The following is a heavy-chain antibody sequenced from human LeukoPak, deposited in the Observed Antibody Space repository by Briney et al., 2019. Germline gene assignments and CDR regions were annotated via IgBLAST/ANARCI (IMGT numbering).Heavy chain of an antibody. CDR1: GFSFDDYA. V-gene: IGHV3-9*01. CDR3: AKAAEQWEDYYLDY. Sequence: GRSLRLSCAASGFSFDDYAMHWVRQAPGQGLEWVSCISWNSGSIVYADSVKGRFTISRDNPKNSLFLQMNSLRAEDTALYYCAKAAEQWEDYYLDYWGQGTLVTVAS. J-gene: IGHJ4*02. D-gene: IGHD1-26*01. CDR2: ISWNSGSI.